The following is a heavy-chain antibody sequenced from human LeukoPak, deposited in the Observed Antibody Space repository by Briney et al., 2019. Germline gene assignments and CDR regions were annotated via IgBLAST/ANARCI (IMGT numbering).Heavy chain of an antibody. J-gene: IGHJ4*02. D-gene: IGHD4-11*01. Sequence: GGSLRLSCAASGFTFSSYSMNWVRQAPGKGLEWVANIKQDGSEKYYVDSVKGRFTISRDNAKNSLYLQMNSLRAEDTAVYYCARDLEGAVTTHDYWGQGTLVTVSS. CDR3: ARDLEGAVTTHDY. CDR2: IKQDGSEK. CDR1: GFTFSSYS. V-gene: IGHV3-7*01.